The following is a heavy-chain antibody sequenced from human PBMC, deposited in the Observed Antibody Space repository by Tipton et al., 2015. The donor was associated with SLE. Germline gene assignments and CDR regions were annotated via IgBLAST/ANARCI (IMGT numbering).Heavy chain of an antibody. D-gene: IGHD3-3*01. J-gene: IGHJ4*02. CDR1: GFTFSSYG. V-gene: IGHV3-30*02. CDR3: AKSPYYDFWSGLDY. CDR2: IRYDGSNK. Sequence: SLRLSCAASGFTFSSYGMHWVRQAPGKGLEWVAFIRYDGSNKYYADSVKGRFTISRDNSKNTLYLQMNSLRAEDTAVYYCAKSPYYDFWSGLDYWGQGTLVTVSS.